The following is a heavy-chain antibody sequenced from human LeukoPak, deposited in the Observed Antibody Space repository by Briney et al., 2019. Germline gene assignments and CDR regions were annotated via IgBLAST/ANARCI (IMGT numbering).Heavy chain of an antibody. V-gene: IGHV4-34*01. D-gene: IGHD2-15*01. CDR1: GGSFSGYY. Sequence: PSETLSLTCAVYGGSFSGYYWSWIRQPPGKGLEWIGEINHSGSTNYNPSLKSRVTISVDTSKNQFSLKLSSVTAADTAVYYCARVVVVVVAGRWFDPWGQGTLVTVSS. J-gene: IGHJ5*02. CDR3: ARVVVVVVAGRWFDP. CDR2: INHSGST.